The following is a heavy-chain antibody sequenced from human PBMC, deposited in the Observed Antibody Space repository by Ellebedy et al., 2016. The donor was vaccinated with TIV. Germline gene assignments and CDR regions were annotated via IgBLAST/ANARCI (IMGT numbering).Heavy chain of an antibody. V-gene: IGHV1-69*13. CDR3: ARPHRYGGKEGWYFDL. J-gene: IGHJ2*01. CDR2: IIPIFGTA. CDR1: GGTFSSYA. Sequence: ASVKVSCKASGGTFSSYAISWVRQAPGQGLEWMGGIIPIFGTANYAQKFQGRVTITADESTSTAYMELSSLRSEDTAVYYCARPHRYGGKEGWYFDLWGRGTLVTVSS. D-gene: IGHD4-23*01.